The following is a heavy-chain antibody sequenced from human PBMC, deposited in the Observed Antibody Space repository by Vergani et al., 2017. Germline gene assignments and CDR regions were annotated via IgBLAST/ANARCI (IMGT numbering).Heavy chain of an antibody. CDR3: TTDRARGYCSSTSCSIFDY. V-gene: IGHV3-7*03. J-gene: IGHJ4*02. D-gene: IGHD2-2*01. CDR1: GFSFSSYW. CDR2: IKQDGSEK. Sequence: EVQLVESGGGLVQPGGSLRLSCAASGFSFSSYWMSWVRQAPGKGLEWVANIKQDGSEKYYVDSVKDRLTISRDNAKNSLYLQMNSLKTEDTAVYYCTTDRARGYCSSTSCSIFDYWGQGTLVTVSS.